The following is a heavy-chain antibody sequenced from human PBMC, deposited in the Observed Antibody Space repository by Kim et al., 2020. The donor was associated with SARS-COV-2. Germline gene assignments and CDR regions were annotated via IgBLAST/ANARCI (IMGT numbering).Heavy chain of an antibody. CDR1: GFTFSSYG. V-gene: IGHV3-33*01. CDR3: ATEHEIGLI. Sequence: GGSLRLSCAASGFTFSSYGMHWVRQAPGKGLEWVAVIWYDGSNKYYADSVKDRFTISRDNSKNTLYLQMNSLRTADTAVYYCATEHEIGLIWGQGTLVTV. J-gene: IGHJ1*01. CDR2: IWYDGSNK. D-gene: IGHD2-21*02.